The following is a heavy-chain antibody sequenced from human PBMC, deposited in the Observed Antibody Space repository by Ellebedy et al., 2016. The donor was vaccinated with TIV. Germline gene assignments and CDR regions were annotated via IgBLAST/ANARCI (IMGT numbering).Heavy chain of an antibody. D-gene: IGHD3-10*01. V-gene: IGHV3-23*01. J-gene: IGHJ6*02. Sequence: GGSLRLSXAASGFTFSSYAMSWARQAPGKGLEWVSAISGSGGSTYYADSVKGRFTISRDNSKNTLYLQMNSLRAEDTAVYYCARDAGHNYYGSGYGMDVWGQGTTVTVSS. CDR3: ARDAGHNYYGSGYGMDV. CDR1: GFTFSSYA. CDR2: ISGSGGST.